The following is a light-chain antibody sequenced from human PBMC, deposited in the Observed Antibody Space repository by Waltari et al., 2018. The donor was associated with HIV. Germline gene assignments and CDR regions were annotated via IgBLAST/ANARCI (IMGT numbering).Light chain of an antibody. J-gene: IGKJ3*01. V-gene: IGKV1-39*01. CDR3: LQGYSSPLP. CDR1: QSINSF. CDR2: GAS. Sequence: DIQMTQSPSSLSASVGDRVTISCRTSQSINSFLNWYQQKPGKVPKLLIYGASTLESGVPSSFSGTGYGTDFSLTISNLQPEDFATYYCLQGYSSPLPFGPWTKVDIK.